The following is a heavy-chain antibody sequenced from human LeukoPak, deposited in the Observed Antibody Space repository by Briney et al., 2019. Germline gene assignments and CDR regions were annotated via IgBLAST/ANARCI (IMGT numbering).Heavy chain of an antibody. CDR1: GGSISSYY. CDR2: IYTSGST. V-gene: IGHV4-4*07. CDR3: ARSLYYYDSSGYYEFAFDI. J-gene: IGHJ3*02. Sequence: PSETLSLTCTVSGGSISSYYWSWIRQPAGKGLEWIGRIYTSGSTNYNPSLKSRVTMSVDTSKNQFSLKLSSVTAADTAVYYCARSLYYYDSSGYYEFAFDIWGQGTMVTVSS. D-gene: IGHD3-22*01.